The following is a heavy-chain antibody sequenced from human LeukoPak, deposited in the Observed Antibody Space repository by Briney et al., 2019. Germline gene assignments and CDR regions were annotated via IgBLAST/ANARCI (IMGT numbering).Heavy chain of an antibody. D-gene: IGHD1-26*01. V-gene: IGHV3-23*01. J-gene: IGHJ4*02. CDR1: GFTFTGYS. CDR2: ISGGGGST. Sequence: GGSLRLSCAASGFTFTGYSMNWVRQAPGKGLEWVSTISGGGGSTSYADPVKGRFTISRDNSKNTLYLQVNSLRAEDTAVYYCAKGGKWDVTPFDYWGQGTLVTVSS. CDR3: AKGGKWDVTPFDY.